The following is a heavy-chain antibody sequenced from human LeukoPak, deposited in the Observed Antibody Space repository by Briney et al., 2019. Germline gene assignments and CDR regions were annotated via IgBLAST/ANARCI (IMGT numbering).Heavy chain of an antibody. D-gene: IGHD5-12*01. CDR1: GGSISRHY. J-gene: IGHJ6*03. Sequence: SETLSLTCTVSGGSISRHYWNWIRQPPGKGLELIWYIYYSGSTNYNPSLKSRVTISVDTSKNQFSLKLSSVTAADTAVYYCARDLGYSGYEDRYYYYMDVWGKGTTVTVSS. CDR3: ARDLGYSGYEDRYYYYMDV. CDR2: IYYSGST. V-gene: IGHV4-59*11.